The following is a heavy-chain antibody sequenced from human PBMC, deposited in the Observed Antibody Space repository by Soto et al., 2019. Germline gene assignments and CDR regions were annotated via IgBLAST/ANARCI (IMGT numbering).Heavy chain of an antibody. CDR3: ARDWAPSEWDYYDSSGYYYGMDV. CDR2: ISSSSSYI. V-gene: IGHV3-21*01. Sequence: RRLSCAAAGFTFSSYSMNLVRQAPFNGLEWVSSISSSSSYIYYADSVKGRFTISRDNAKNSLYLQMNSLRAEDTAVYYCARDWAPSEWDYYDSSGYYYGMDVWGQGTTVTVSS. J-gene: IGHJ6*02. D-gene: IGHD3-22*01. CDR1: GFTFSSYS.